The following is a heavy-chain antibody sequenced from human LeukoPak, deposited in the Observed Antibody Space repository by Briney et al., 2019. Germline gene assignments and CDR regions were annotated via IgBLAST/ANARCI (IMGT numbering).Heavy chain of an antibody. V-gene: IGHV3-53*01. CDR3: ARASLYDILTGYYTPYYFDY. Sequence: GGSLRLSCAASGSTVSSNYMSWVRQAPGKGLEWVSVIYSGGSTYYADSVKGRFTISRDNSKNTLYLQMNSLRAEDTAVYYCARASLYDILTGYYTPYYFDYWGQGTLVTVSS. CDR2: IYSGGST. J-gene: IGHJ4*02. D-gene: IGHD3-9*01. CDR1: GSTVSSNY.